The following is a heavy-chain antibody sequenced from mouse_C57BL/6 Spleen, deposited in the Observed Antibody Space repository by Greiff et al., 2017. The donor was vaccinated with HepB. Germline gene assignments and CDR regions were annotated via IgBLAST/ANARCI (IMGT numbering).Heavy chain of an antibody. CDR1: GYTFTSYW. Sequence: QVQLKQPGAELVKPGASVKLSCKASGYTFTSYWMQWVKQRPGQGLEWIGEIDPSDSYTNYNQKFKGKATLTVDTSSSTAYMQLSSLTSEDSAVYYCARSAIHSYFDYWGQGTTLTVSS. V-gene: IGHV1-50*01. CDR3: ARSAIHSYFDY. D-gene: IGHD1-2*01. J-gene: IGHJ2*01. CDR2: IDPSDSYT.